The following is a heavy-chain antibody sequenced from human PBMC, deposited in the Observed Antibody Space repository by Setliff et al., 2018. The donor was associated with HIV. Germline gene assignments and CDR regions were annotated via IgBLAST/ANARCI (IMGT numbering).Heavy chain of an antibody. Sequence: SVKVSCKASGGTFKNLAISWVRQAPGQGLEWMGGVIPSFATANYAQKFQGRITITADELTGTVYMDLNSLKSEDSAVYYCANPHDGGAFDVWGQGTEVTVSS. J-gene: IGHJ3*01. D-gene: IGHD1-1*01. CDR3: ANPHDGGAFDV. CDR1: GGTFKNLA. V-gene: IGHV1-69*13. CDR2: VIPSFATA.